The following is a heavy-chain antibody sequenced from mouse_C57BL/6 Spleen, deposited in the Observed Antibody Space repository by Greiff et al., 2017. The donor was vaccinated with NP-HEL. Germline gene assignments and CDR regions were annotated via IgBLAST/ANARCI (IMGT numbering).Heavy chain of an antibody. CDR1: GYTFTSYW. CDR3: ARSHYYGSSYGYFDY. CDR2: IHPNSGST. D-gene: IGHD1-1*01. Sequence: QVHVKQPGAELVKPGASVKLSCKASGYTFTSYWMHWVKQRPGQGLEWIGMIHPNSGSTNYNEKFKGKSTLTVDKSSSTAYMQLSSLTSEDSAVYYCARSHYYGSSYGYFDYWGQGTTLTVSS. V-gene: IGHV1-64*01. J-gene: IGHJ2*01.